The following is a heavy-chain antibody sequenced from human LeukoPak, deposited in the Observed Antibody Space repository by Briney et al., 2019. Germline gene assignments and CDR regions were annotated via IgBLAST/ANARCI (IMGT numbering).Heavy chain of an antibody. J-gene: IGHJ4*01. D-gene: IGHD5-24*01. CDR1: GFSVRSKY. Sequence: GGSLRLSCAVSGFSVRSKYMSWVRQAPGKGLEWVSVLQSVGNTFYADSVKGRFSISRDRSKNTVYLQMDSLRAEDTAVYYCARDAEGEEQMATTYFDLWGQGTLLIVSS. V-gene: IGHV3-53*01. CDR2: LQSVGNT. CDR3: ARDAEGEEQMATTYFDL.